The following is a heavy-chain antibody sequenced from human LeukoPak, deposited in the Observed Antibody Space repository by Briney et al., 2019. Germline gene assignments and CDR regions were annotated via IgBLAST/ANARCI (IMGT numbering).Heavy chain of an antibody. CDR3: AKVSSGWYEAAEAN. D-gene: IGHD6-19*01. CDR2: IKQDGSEK. V-gene: IGHV3-7*01. J-gene: IGHJ4*02. CDR1: GFTFSSYW. Sequence: PGGSLRLSCAASGFTFSSYWMSWVRQAPGKGLEWVANIKQDGSEKYYVDSVKGRFTISRDNAKNSLYLQMNSLRAEDTAVYYCAKVSSGWYEAAEANWGQGTLVTVSS.